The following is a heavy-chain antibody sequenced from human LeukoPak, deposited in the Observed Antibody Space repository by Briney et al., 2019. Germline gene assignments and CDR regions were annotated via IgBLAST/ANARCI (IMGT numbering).Heavy chain of an antibody. V-gene: IGHV3-64D*06. Sequence: GGSLRLSCAASGFTFSSYAMHWVRQAPGKGLEYVSAISSNGGSTYYADSVKGRFTISRDNSKNTLYLQMSSLRAEDTAVYYCVKGSQWLVPDTPPLDYWGQGTLVTVSS. J-gene: IGHJ4*02. D-gene: IGHD6-19*01. CDR1: GFTFSSYA. CDR2: ISSNGGST. CDR3: VKGSQWLVPDTPPLDY.